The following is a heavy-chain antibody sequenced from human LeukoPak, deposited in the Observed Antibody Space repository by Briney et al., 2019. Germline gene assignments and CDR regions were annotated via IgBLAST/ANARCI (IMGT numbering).Heavy chain of an antibody. CDR1: GFTFSSYG. CDR2: IKQDGSEK. V-gene: IGHV3-7*01. D-gene: IGHD2-2*01. Sequence: PGGSLRLSCAASGFTFSSYGMHWVRQAPGKGLEWVANIKQDGSEKYYVDSVKGRFTISRDNAKNSLYLQMNSLRAEDTAVYYCARDDCSSTSCYRPHGAFDIWGQGTMVTVSS. CDR3: ARDDCSSTSCYRPHGAFDI. J-gene: IGHJ3*02.